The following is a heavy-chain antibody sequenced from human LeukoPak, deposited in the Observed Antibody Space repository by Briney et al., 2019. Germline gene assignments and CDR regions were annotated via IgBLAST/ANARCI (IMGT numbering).Heavy chain of an antibody. J-gene: IGHJ3*02. CDR3: ARGSTPGSSLGAFDI. Sequence: GGSLRLSCAASGFTFSDYYMSWIRQAPGKGLEWVSYISSSGSTIYYADSVKGRFTISRDNSKNTLYLQMNSLRAEDTAVYYCARGSTPGSSLGAFDIWGQGTMVTVSS. D-gene: IGHD2-2*01. CDR1: GFTFSDYY. CDR2: ISSSGSTI. V-gene: IGHV3-11*04.